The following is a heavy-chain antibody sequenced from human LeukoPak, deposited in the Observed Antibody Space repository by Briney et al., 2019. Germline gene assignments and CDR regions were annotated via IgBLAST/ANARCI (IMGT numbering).Heavy chain of an antibody. V-gene: IGHV3-30-3*01. CDR1: GFTFSSYA. CDR2: ISYDGSNK. CDR3: ARDPRMVRGVTFNWFDP. Sequence: GGSLRLSCAASGFTFSSYAMHWVRQAPGKGLEWVAVISYDGSNKYYADSVKGRFTISRDNSKNTLYLQMSSLRAEDTAVYYCARDPRMVRGVTFNWFDPWGQGTLVTVSS. J-gene: IGHJ5*02. D-gene: IGHD3-10*01.